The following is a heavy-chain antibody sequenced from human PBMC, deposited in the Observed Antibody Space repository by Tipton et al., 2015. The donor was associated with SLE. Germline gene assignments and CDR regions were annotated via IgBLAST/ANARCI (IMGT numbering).Heavy chain of an antibody. V-gene: IGHV4-39*07. Sequence: TLSLTCTVSGGSISSSSYYWSWIRQPPGKGLEWIGEINHSGSTNYNPSLKSRVTISVDTSKNQFSLKLSSVTAADTAVYYCARGPAAGTDYWGQGTLVTVSS. J-gene: IGHJ4*02. D-gene: IGHD6-13*01. CDR1: GGSISSSSYY. CDR2: INHSGST. CDR3: ARGPAAGTDY.